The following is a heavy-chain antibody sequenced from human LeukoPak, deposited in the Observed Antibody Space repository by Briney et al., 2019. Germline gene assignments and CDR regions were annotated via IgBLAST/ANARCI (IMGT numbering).Heavy chain of an antibody. CDR3: ARAPGAALD. J-gene: IGHJ4*02. Sequence: SETLSLTCIVSGGSMSSYYWSWIRQPPGEGLEWIGEINHRGSTNYNPSLKSRVTVSLDTSKNQFSLKLSSVTAADTAVYYCARAPGAALDWGQGTLVTISS. CDR2: INHRGST. CDR1: GGSMSSYY. V-gene: IGHV4-34*01. D-gene: IGHD2-15*01.